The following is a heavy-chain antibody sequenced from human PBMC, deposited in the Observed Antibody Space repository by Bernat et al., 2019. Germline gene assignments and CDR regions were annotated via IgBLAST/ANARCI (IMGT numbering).Heavy chain of an antibody. D-gene: IGHD3-10*01. Sequence: EVQLVESGGDLVKPGGSLRLSCAASGFTFNNAWMSWVRQAPGKGLEGVGRIKRKTDGGTTEYAAPVKGRFTISRADSKNTLYLQMNSLNTEETAVYYGTTDGFRVYSMDVWGKGTTVTVAS. CDR2: IKRKTDGGTT. CDR1: GFTFNNAW. V-gene: IGHV3-15*01. CDR3: TTDGFRVYSMDV. J-gene: IGHJ6*03.